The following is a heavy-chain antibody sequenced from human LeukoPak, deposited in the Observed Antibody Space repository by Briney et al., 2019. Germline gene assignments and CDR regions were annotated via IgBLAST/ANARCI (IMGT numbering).Heavy chain of an antibody. CDR3: AREGRQDYVYFDP. V-gene: IGHV4-59*01. CDR2: INYSGST. CDR1: GGSISRYY. Sequence: SETLSLTCTVSGGSISRYYWSWIRQPPGKGLEWIGYINYSGSTNYNPSLKSRVTMSVDTSKNQFSLKLSSVTAADTAMYYCAREGRQDYVYFDPWGQGSLVTVSS. D-gene: IGHD3-9*01. J-gene: IGHJ5*02.